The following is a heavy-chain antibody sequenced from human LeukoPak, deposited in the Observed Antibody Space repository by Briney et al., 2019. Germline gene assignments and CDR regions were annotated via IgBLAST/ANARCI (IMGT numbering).Heavy chain of an antibody. CDR1: GFTFSNYS. V-gene: IGHV3-48*01. CDR3: ARAKRNGFDI. J-gene: IGHJ3*02. CDR2: ISSSSSTI. Sequence: GGSERLSCAAYGFTFSNYSMNWVGQAPGKGLEWVSYISSSSSTIYYADSVKGRFTISRDNAKNSMYLQMNSLRAEDTAVYYCARAKRNGFDIWGQGTMVTVSS.